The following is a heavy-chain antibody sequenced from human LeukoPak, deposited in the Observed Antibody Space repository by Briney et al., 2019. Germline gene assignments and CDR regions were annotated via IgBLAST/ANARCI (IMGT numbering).Heavy chain of an antibody. Sequence: GGSLRLSCGVSGFTFNKHGMNWVRQAPGKGLEWVSYISSSSNIKYYADSVKGRFTISRDNSKNTLYLQMNSLRAEDTAVYYCAKAEDYYDSSGYSHTKDAFDIWGQGTMVTVSS. D-gene: IGHD3-22*01. CDR1: GFTFNKHG. J-gene: IGHJ3*02. CDR3: AKAEDYYDSSGYSHTKDAFDI. CDR2: ISSSSNIK. V-gene: IGHV3-23*01.